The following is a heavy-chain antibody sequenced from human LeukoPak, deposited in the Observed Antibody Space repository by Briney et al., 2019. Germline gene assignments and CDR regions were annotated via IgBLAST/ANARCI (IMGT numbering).Heavy chain of an antibody. Sequence: SETLSLTCTVSGGSISSYYWSWIRQPPGKGLEWIGYIYYSGSTNYNPSLKSRVTISVDKSKNQFSLKLSSVTAADTAVYYCAEVGAAFDYWGQGTLVTVSS. CDR3: AEVGAAFDY. V-gene: IGHV4-59*12. CDR1: GGSISSYY. D-gene: IGHD1-26*01. J-gene: IGHJ4*02. CDR2: IYYSGST.